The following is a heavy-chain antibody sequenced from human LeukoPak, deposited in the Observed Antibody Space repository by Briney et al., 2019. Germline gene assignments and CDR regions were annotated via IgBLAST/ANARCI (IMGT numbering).Heavy chain of an antibody. CDR1: GGTFNNYA. J-gene: IGHJ4*02. CDR2: INPNSGGT. Sequence: GSSVKVSCKASGGTFNNYAINWVRQAPGQGLEWMGWINPNSGGTNYAQKFQGRVTMTRDTSISTAYMELTSLTSDDTAVYFCARGGGGLAYWGPGTLVTVSS. CDR3: ARGGGGLAY. D-gene: IGHD2-15*01. V-gene: IGHV1-2*02.